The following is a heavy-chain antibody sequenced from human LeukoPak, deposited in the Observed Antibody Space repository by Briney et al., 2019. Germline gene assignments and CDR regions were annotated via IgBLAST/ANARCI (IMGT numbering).Heavy chain of an antibody. Sequence: SETLSLTCLVSSGSVSSYYWTWIRQPPGKGLEWIGYIYHTGSNNYSLSLKSRVTMYVDTSKNQLSLKLSSVTAAYTAMYYCARARYTNSWYAVDIWGQGTMVTVSS. J-gene: IGHJ3*02. D-gene: IGHD6-13*01. CDR2: IYHTGSN. CDR1: SGSVSSYY. V-gene: IGHV4-59*08. CDR3: ARARYTNSWYAVDI.